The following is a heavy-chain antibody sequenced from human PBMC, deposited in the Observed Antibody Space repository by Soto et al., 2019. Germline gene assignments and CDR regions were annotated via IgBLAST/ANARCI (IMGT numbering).Heavy chain of an antibody. J-gene: IGHJ3*02. CDR3: ARDGSSWYLFDAFDI. Sequence: GGSLILSCAAAGFTFSSYWMSWVRQAPGKGLEWVANIKQDGNEKYYVDSVKGRFTISRDNAKNSLYLQMNSLRAEDTAVYYCARDGSSWYLFDAFDIWGQGTMVTVSS. CDR1: GFTFSSYW. CDR2: IKQDGNEK. D-gene: IGHD6-13*01. V-gene: IGHV3-7*01.